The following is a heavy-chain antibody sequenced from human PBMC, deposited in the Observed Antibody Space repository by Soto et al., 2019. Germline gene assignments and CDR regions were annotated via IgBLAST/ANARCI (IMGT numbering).Heavy chain of an antibody. D-gene: IGHD3-10*01. J-gene: IGHJ5*02. CDR2: IYYSGST. Sequence: SETLSLTCTVSGGSVSSGSYYWSWIRQPPGKGLEWIGYIYYSGSTNYNPSLKSRVTISVDTSKNQFSLKLSSVTAADTAVYFCARDPGYYGSGSLAWFDPWGQGTLVTVSS. CDR1: GGSVSSGSYY. CDR3: ARDPGYYGSGSLAWFDP. V-gene: IGHV4-61*01.